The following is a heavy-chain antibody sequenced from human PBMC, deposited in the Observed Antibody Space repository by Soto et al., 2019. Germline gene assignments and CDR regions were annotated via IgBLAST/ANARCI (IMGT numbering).Heavy chain of an antibody. CDR1: GFTFSSYG. Sequence: QVQLVESGGGVVQPGRSLRLSCAASGFTFSSYGMHWVRQAPGKGLEWVAVISYDGSNKYYADSVKGRFTISRDNSKNTLYLQMNSLRAEDTAVYYCASGHIVVVTAITRNLVYGMDVWGQGTTVTVSS. D-gene: IGHD2-21*02. V-gene: IGHV3-30*03. J-gene: IGHJ6*02. CDR2: ISYDGSNK. CDR3: ASGHIVVVTAITRNLVYGMDV.